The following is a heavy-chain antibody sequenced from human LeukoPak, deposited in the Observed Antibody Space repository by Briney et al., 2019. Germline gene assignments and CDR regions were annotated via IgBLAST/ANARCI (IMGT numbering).Heavy chain of an antibody. CDR2: IGTYNGYT. CDR3: ARSYDSTGYFFY. V-gene: IGHV1-18*01. CDR1: GYTFTSYG. Sequence: EASVKVSCKASGYTFTSYGISWVRQAPGQGLEWMGWIGTYNGYTNYAQKFQGRVTMTTDTSTSTAYMGLRSLRSDDTAVYCCARSYDSTGYFFYWGQGALVTVSS. J-gene: IGHJ4*02. D-gene: IGHD3-22*01.